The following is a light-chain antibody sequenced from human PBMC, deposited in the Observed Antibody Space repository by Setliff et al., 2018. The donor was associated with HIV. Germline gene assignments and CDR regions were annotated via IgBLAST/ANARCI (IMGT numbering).Light chain of an antibody. V-gene: IGLV2-11*01. CDR3: GSYTRRSTLV. Sequence: QSALTQPRSVSGSPGQSVTISCTGSSSDVGAYNYVSWYQQHPGKAPKLMIYDVTKRPSGVPDRFSGSKSGNTAPLTISGLQAEDEADYYCGSYTRRSTLVFGPGTKVTVL. CDR2: DVT. J-gene: IGLJ1*01. CDR1: SSDVGAYNY.